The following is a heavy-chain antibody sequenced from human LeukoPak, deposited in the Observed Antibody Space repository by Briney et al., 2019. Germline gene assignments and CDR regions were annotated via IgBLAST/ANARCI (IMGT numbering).Heavy chain of an antibody. J-gene: IGHJ4*02. CDR1: GGSISSGGYS. CDR3: ARMGSDRRQISHSGSYRKLFDY. V-gene: IGHV4-30-2*01. CDR2: IYHSGST. Sequence: PSQTLSLTCAVSGGSISSGGYSWSWIRQPPGKGLEWIGYIYHSGSTYYNPSLKSRVTISVNRSKNQFSLKLSSVTAADTAVYYCARMGSDRRQISHSGSYRKLFDYWGQGTLVTVSS. D-gene: IGHD1-26*01.